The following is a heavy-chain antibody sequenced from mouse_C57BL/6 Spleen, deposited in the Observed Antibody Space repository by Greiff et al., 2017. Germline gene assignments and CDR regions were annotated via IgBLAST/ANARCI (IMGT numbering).Heavy chain of an antibody. J-gene: IGHJ2*01. CDR3: TRGGLYYGNYGDY. CDR2: IDPETGGT. D-gene: IGHD2-1*01. CDR1: GYTFTDYE. V-gene: IGHV1-15*01. Sequence: VQLQQSGAELVRPGASVTLSCKASGYTFTDYEMHWVKQTPVHGLEWIGAIDPETGGTAYNQKFKGKAILTADKSSSTAYMELRSLTSEDSAVXDCTRGGLYYGNYGDYWGQGTTLTVSS.